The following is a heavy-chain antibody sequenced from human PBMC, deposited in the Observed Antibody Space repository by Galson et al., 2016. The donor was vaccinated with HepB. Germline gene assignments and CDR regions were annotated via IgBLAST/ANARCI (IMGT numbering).Heavy chain of an antibody. V-gene: IGHV3-73*01. Sequence: SLRLSCAASGFTFSDSDMYWVRQASGKGPEWVGRVRRKAKSYATAYAASVTGRFIISRDDSKNTVYLQMNNLRAEDTAMYYCARDRTDHGSGTYGHDSWGQGTLVTVSS. D-gene: IGHD3-16*01. CDR3: ARDRTDHGSGTYGHDS. CDR2: VRRKAKSYAT. CDR1: GFTFSDSD. J-gene: IGHJ4*02.